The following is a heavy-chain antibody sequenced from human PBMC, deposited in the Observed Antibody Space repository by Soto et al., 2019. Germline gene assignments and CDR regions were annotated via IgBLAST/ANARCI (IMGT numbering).Heavy chain of an antibody. Sequence: QVQLVQSGAEVKKPGSSVKVSCKASGGTFSSYAISWVRQAPGQGLEWMGGIIPIFGTANYARKFQGRVTITADESTSTAYMELSSLRSEDTAVYYCTRDDSSGYSRNYFDYWGQGTLVTVSS. D-gene: IGHD3-22*01. CDR3: TRDDSSGYSRNYFDY. J-gene: IGHJ4*02. V-gene: IGHV1-69*01. CDR1: GGTFSSYA. CDR2: IIPIFGTA.